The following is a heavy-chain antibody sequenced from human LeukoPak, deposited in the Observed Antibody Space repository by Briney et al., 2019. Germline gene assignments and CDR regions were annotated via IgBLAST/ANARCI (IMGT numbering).Heavy chain of an antibody. CDR2: INSGSTYM. CDR1: GFYFSGYS. V-gene: IGHV3-21*01. J-gene: IGHJ6*03. D-gene: IGHD1-1*01. Sequence: GGSLRLSCVASGFYFSGYSMNWVAQAPGKGRAGVSSINSGSTYMYYADSVKGRFTISRDNAKNSLHLQMDSLRAEDTAVYFCARVEATTGRNYHYYYMDVWGKGTTVIVSS. CDR3: ARVEATTGRNYHYYYMDV.